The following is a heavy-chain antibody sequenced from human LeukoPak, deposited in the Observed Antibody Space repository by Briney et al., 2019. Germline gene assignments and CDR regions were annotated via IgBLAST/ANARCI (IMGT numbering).Heavy chain of an antibody. V-gene: IGHV4-30-2*01. J-gene: IGHJ4*02. CDR2: IYPRGST. D-gene: IGHD7-27*01. CDR1: GGSISSGSDS. Sequence: SETLSLTCAVSGGSISSGSDSWSWIRQPPGKGLEWIGYIYPRGSTYYNPSLKSRVILSLDKSANQFSLNLSSVTAADTAVYYCARFSPRAMGNYLDFWGQGTLVTVSS. CDR3: ARFSPRAMGNYLDF.